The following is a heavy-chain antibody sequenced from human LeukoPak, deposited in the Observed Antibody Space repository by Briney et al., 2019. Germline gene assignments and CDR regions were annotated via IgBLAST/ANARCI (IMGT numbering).Heavy chain of an antibody. CDR3: ARERLGELSDAFDI. Sequence: NPSETLSLTCTVSGGSISSYYWSWIRQPPGKEREWRGDIYYSGSTTYNPSLKSRVDTSVDTSKHQFSLKLSSVTAAHTAVYYCARERLGELSDAFDIWGQGTMVTVSS. V-gene: IGHV4-59*01. D-gene: IGHD3-16*02. J-gene: IGHJ3*02. CDR1: GGSISSYY. CDR2: IYYSGST.